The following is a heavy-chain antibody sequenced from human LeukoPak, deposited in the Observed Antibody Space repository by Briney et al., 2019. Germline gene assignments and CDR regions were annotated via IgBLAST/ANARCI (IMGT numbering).Heavy chain of an antibody. CDR1: GFTFSSYA. CDR3: ARGGDQLLRGFDY. CDR2: ISSSSSYI. J-gene: IGHJ4*02. V-gene: IGHV3-21*01. D-gene: IGHD2-2*01. Sequence: GGSLRLSCAASGFTFSSYAMSWVRQAPGKGLEWVSSISSSSSYIYYADSVKGRFTISRDNAKNSLYLQMNSLRAEDTAVYYCARGGDQLLRGFDYWGQGTLVTVSS.